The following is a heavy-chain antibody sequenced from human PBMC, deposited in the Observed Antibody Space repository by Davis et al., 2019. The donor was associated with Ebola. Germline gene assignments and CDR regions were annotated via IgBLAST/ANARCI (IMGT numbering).Heavy chain of an antibody. D-gene: IGHD4-17*01. CDR1: GFTFSSYA. J-gene: IGHJ4*02. Sequence: PGGSLRLSCAASGFTFSSYAMHWVRQAPGKGLEWVAVISYDGSNKYHADSVKGRFTISRDNSKNTLYLQMNSLRAEDTAVYYCAKAKTTVTTYGDYWGQGTLVTVSS. CDR3: AKAKTTVTTYGDY. V-gene: IGHV3-30*04. CDR2: ISYDGSNK.